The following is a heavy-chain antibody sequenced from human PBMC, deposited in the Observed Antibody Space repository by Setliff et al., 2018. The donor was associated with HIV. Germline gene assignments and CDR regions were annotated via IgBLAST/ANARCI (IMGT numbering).Heavy chain of an antibody. CDR2: IEGDGTTT. D-gene: IGHD3-22*01. Sequence: GGSLRLSCAASGFTFSDHWMHWVRQTPGRGLEWVSYIEGDGTTTNYADFVRGRFTISRDNAKNSLYLEMNSLRAEDTAIYYCARDYNYILDSWGQGVLVTVSS. CDR1: GFTFSDHW. J-gene: IGHJ4*02. V-gene: IGHV3-74*01. CDR3: ARDYNYILDS.